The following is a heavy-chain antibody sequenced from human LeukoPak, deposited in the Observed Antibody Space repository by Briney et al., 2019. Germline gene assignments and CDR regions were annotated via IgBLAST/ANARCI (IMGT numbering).Heavy chain of an antibody. CDR1: GFTFSSYS. J-gene: IGHJ3*02. Sequence: PGGSLRLSCAASGFTFSSYSMNWVRQAPGKGLEWVSSISGSSTYIYYADSVKGRFTISRDNAKNSLYLQMNSLRAEDTAVYYCAREGDGTAMVRGAFDIWGQGTMVTVSS. CDR3: AREGDGTAMVRGAFDI. V-gene: IGHV3-21*01. CDR2: ISGSSTYI. D-gene: IGHD5-18*01.